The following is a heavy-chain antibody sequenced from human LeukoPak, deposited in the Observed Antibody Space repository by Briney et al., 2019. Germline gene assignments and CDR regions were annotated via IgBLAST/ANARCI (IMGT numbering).Heavy chain of an antibody. CDR3: AKVRGWEATTAWFDP. Sequence: GGSLRLSCAASGFTFSSYGMHWVRQAPGKGLEWVAAVSYDGSSEYYADSVKGRFTISRDNSKNTLYVQMNSLRAEDTAAYYCAKVRGWEATTAWFDPWGQGTLVTVSS. CDR1: GFTFSSYG. J-gene: IGHJ5*02. V-gene: IGHV3-30*18. CDR2: VSYDGSSE. D-gene: IGHD1-26*01.